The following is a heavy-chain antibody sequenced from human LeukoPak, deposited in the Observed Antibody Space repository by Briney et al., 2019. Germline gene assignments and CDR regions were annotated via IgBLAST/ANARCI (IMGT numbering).Heavy chain of an antibody. CDR2: ISGSGGST. V-gene: IGHV3-23*01. D-gene: IGHD6-19*01. Sequence: GGSLRLACAASGFTFSLYALTWVRQAPGKGLEWVSTISGSGGSTYYADSVKGRFTISRDNSKNTLYLQMDSLRAEDTAIYYCATADHQWLMPVKYWGPGTLVTVSS. CDR3: ATADHQWLMPVKY. J-gene: IGHJ4*02. CDR1: GFTFSLYA.